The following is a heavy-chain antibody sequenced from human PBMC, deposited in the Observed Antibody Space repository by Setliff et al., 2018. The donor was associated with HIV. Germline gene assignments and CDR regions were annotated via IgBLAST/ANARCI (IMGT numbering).Heavy chain of an antibody. V-gene: IGHV4-61*01. CDR1: GYSISSGYY. Sequence: TLSLTCAVSGYSISSGYYWGWIRQPPGKGLEWIGYIYYSGGTTYNPSLKSRVTISVGASKSQFSLNLTSVTVADTAIYYCAGYTTAWYTYYGMDVWGQGTTVTVSS. D-gene: IGHD6-19*01. J-gene: IGHJ6*02. CDR3: AGYTTAWYTYYGMDV. CDR2: IYYSGGT.